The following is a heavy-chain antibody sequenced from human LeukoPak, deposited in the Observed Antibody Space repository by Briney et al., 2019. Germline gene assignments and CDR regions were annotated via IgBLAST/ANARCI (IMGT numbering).Heavy chain of an antibody. J-gene: IGHJ4*02. CDR1: GFTFSSYS. CDR3: ASFGVVVAATVFDY. Sequence: GGSLRLPCAASGFTFSSYSMNWVRQAPGKGLEWVSSISSSSSYIYYADSVKGRFTISRDNAKNSLYLQMNSLRAEDTAVYYCASFGVVVAATVFDYWGQGTLVTVSS. CDR2: ISSSSSYI. V-gene: IGHV3-21*01. D-gene: IGHD2-15*01.